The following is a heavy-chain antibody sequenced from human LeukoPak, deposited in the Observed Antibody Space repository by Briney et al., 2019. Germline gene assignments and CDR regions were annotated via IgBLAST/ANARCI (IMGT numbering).Heavy chain of an antibody. CDR1: GGSFSGYY. CDR2: INHSGST. J-gene: IGHJ5*02. D-gene: IGHD6-13*01. V-gene: IGHV4-34*01. Sequence: SETLSLTCAVYGGSFSGYYWSWIRQPPGKGLEWIGEINHSGSTNYNPSLKSRVTISVDTSKNQFSLKLSPVTAADTAVYYCASILAAGTGWFDPWGQGTLVTVSS. CDR3: ASILAAGTGWFDP.